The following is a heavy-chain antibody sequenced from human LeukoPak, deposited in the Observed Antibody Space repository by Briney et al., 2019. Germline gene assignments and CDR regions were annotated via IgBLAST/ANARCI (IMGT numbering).Heavy chain of an antibody. D-gene: IGHD4-23*01. CDR1: GYTFTTYD. J-gene: IGHJ5*02. CDR3: ARGPNKYDGGNSGSAWFDP. V-gene: IGHV1-8*01. Sequence: AASVKVSCKASGYTFTTYDINWVRQATGQGLEWMGWMNPNSGNTGYAQKFQGRVTMTRNTSISTAYMELSSLRSEDTAVYYCARGPNKYDGGNSGSAWFDPWGQGTLVTVSS. CDR2: MNPNSGNT.